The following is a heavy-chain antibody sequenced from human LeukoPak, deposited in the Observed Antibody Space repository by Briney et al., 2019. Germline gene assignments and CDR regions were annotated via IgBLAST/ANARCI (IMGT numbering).Heavy chain of an antibody. J-gene: IGHJ4*02. CDR2: MYRGGNT. CDR1: GFSVSSNH. D-gene: IGHD6-13*01. Sequence: GGSLRLSCAASGFSVSSNHMSWVRQAPGKGLEWVSVMYRGGNTHYAASVKGRFTISRDNSKNTLYLQMNSLRAEDTAVYYCARGIAAAGIVGVFDYWGQGTLVTVSS. CDR3: ARGIAAAGIVGVFDY. V-gene: IGHV3-66*01.